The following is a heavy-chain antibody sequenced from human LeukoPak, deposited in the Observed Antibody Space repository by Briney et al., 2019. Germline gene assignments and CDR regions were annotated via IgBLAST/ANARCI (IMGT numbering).Heavy chain of an antibody. CDR3: AKSNSGSYYSLDN. CDR1: GFTVGGTY. D-gene: IGHD3-10*01. J-gene: IGHJ4*02. Sequence: PGGSLRLSCAASGFTVGGTYMSWVRQAAGKGWEWVSTIFDAGRTTYADSVKGRFTISRDNYKNTLFLQMKSLRADDTAVYYCAKSNSGSYYSLDNWGQGALVTVSS. V-gene: IGHV3-53*01. CDR2: IFDAGRT.